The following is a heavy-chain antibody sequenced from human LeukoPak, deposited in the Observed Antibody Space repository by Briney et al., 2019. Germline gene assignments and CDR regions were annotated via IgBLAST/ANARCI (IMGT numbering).Heavy chain of an antibody. V-gene: IGHV4-39*07. D-gene: IGHD4-17*01. CDR1: GGSISSSSYY. Sequence: SETLSLTCTVSGGSISSSSYYWGWIRQPPGKGLEWIGSIYYSGSTYYNPSLKSRVTISVGTSKNQFSLKLSSVTAADTAVYYCARTDTSYGDFAFDIWGQGTMVTVSS. J-gene: IGHJ3*02. CDR2: IYYSGST. CDR3: ARTDTSYGDFAFDI.